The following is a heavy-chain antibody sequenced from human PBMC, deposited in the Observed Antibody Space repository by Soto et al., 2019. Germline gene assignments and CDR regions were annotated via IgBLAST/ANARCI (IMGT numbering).Heavy chain of an antibody. CDR2: VYYNENT. Sequence: PSETLSLTCSVSGGSISGFTYYWGWIRQPPGKGLDWIGTVYYNENTYYNPSLKSRVTITVDTAKDQFSLNLRSVTAADTAMYFCARRERYYGSPCWFDPWGPGTLVTVS. J-gene: IGHJ5*02. V-gene: IGHV4-39*01. D-gene: IGHD3-10*01. CDR1: GGSISGFTYY. CDR3: ARRERYYGSPCWFDP.